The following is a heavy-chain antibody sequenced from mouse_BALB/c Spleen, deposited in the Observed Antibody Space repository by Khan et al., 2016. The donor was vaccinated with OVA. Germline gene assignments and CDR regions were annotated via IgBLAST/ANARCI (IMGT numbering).Heavy chain of an antibody. J-gene: IGHJ4*01. CDR1: GFSLTGYG. V-gene: IGHV2-6-7*01. D-gene: IGHD2-4*01. CDR2: IWGDGST. Sequence: QVQLQQSGPGLVAPSPSLSITCTVSGFSLTGYGVNWVRQPPGKGLEWLGMIWGDGSTDYNSALKSRLSISKDNSKSQAFLKMNSLQTDDTARYYGARGTDDYALSAMDYWGQGTLVTVSA. CDR3: ARGTDDYALSAMDY.